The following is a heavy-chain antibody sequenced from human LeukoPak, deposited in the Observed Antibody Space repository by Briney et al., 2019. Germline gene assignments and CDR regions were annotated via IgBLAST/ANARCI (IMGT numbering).Heavy chain of an antibody. CDR3: ARGRAVVPAARKPHDAFDI. Sequence: SGGSLRLSCAASGFTFSSYWMHWVRQAPGKGLVWVSRINSDGSSTSYADSVKGRFTISRDNAKNTLYLQMNSLRAEDTAVYYCARGRAVVPAARKPHDAFDIWGQGTMATVSS. CDR2: INSDGSST. D-gene: IGHD2-2*01. CDR1: GFTFSSYW. V-gene: IGHV3-74*01. J-gene: IGHJ3*02.